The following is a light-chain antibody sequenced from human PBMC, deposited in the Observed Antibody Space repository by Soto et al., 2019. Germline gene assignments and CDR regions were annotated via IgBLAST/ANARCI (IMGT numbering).Light chain of an antibody. CDR2: DTS. CDR3: LQSATWPWT. J-gene: IGKJ1*01. V-gene: IGKV3-11*01. Sequence: DIVLTQSPATLSFSPGERATLSCRASHSVGRFFAGFHQKTGQPPSRLIYDTSSTATSIPPRFSGRGSGTDCALTISGLEPEDFAVYYCLQSATWPWTFGQGTKVDIK. CDR1: HSVGRF.